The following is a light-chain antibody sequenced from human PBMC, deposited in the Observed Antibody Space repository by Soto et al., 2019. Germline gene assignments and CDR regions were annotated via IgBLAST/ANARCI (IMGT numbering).Light chain of an antibody. CDR2: KAS. CDR3: QQYSTYPFT. CDR1: QSIRSW. V-gene: IGKV1-5*03. J-gene: IGKJ3*01. Sequence: DIQMTQSPSTQSASVGDRVTIACRTSQSIRSWLAWYQQKPGKAPKLLIYKASSLESGVPSRFSGSGSGTEFTLAISGLQPHDRATYYCQQYSTYPFTFGPGTKVEIK.